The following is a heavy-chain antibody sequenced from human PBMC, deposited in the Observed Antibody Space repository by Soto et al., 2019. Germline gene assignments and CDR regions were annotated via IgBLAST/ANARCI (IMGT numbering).Heavy chain of an antibody. CDR3: ARFVGPSSDYFDY. V-gene: IGHV3-23*01. CDR1: GFTFSSYA. Sequence: GGSLRLSCAASGFTFSSYAMSWVRQAPGKGLEWVSAISGSGGGTYYADSVKGRFTISRDNSKNTLYLQMNSLRAEDTAVYYCARFVGPSSDYFDYWGQGTLVPSPQ. CDR2: ISGSGGGT. D-gene: IGHD2-15*01. J-gene: IGHJ4*02.